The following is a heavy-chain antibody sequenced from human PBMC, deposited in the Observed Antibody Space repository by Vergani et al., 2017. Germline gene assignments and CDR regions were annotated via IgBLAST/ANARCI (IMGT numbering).Heavy chain of an antibody. CDR2: IYYSGKT. J-gene: IGHJ4*02. D-gene: IGHD2-2*01. CDR1: GGSISRSTHY. Sequence: QLQLQESGPGLVKPSGTLSLTCTVSGGSISRSTHYWGWIRQPPGKGLEWIGSIYYSGKTYYNPSLKSRVTIPVDTAKNHFSLKLSSVTASDTAVYYCARREGNAWQFDCWGQGALVTVSS. V-gene: IGHV4-39*02. CDR3: ARREGNAWQFDC.